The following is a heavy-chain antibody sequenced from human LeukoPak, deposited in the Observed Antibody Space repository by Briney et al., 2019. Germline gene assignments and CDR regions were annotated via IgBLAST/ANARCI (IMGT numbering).Heavy chain of an antibody. Sequence: SETLSLTCTVSGGSISMYYWSWVRQPPGNWLEWMWYIYYSVITNYNPSLKTRFTLSVDTSKKHFILKRSSVTAEHTAVYYCARAPYGDYELSYYYYGMDVWGQGTTVTVSS. CDR1: GGSISMYY. D-gene: IGHD4-17*01. CDR3: ARAPYGDYELSYYYYGMDV. J-gene: IGHJ6*02. CDR2: IYYSVIT. V-gene: IGHV4-59*01.